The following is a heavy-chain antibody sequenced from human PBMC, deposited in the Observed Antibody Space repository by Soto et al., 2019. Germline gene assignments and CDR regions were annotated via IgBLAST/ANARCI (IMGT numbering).Heavy chain of an antibody. CDR2: ISSSSIYT. CDR3: ARDSGSSKYGLDV. V-gene: IGHV3-11*06. J-gene: IGHJ6*02. Sequence: QVQLVESGGGLVKPGGSLRLSCVASGFSISDDYMTWIRQAPGKGLEWVSHISSSSIYTSYAHSVKGRFTISRDNAKNSLYLQMNSLTSEDTAVYYWARDSGSSKYGLDVWCQGTTVIVSS. D-gene: IGHD6-13*01. CDR1: GFSISDDY.